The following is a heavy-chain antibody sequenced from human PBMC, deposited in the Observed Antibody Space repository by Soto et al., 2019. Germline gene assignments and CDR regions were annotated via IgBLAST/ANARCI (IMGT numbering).Heavy chain of an antibody. CDR3: ARVASDYINSVDH. CDR1: GFTFNAYV. J-gene: IGHJ4*02. CDR2: IGGSGGNR. Sequence: DVQLLESGGGLVQPGGSLRLSCAASGFTFNAYVMTWVRQAPGKGLEWVSAIGGSGGNRYYAGSVRGRFTISRDNSKDTVDLQMNSLRVEETAVYYCARVASDYINSVDHWGQGILVSVSS. D-gene: IGHD4-4*01. V-gene: IGHV3-23*01.